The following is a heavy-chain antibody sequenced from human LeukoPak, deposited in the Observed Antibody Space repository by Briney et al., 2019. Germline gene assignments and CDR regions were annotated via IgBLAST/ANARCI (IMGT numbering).Heavy chain of an antibody. CDR3: ARSPGRYYDY. V-gene: IGHV1-2*02. CDR1: GYTFTSYY. CDR2: INPNSGGT. J-gene: IGHJ4*02. Sequence: ASVKISCKASGYTFTSYYMHWVRQAPGQGLEWMGWINPNSGGTNYAQKFQGRVTMTRDMSTSTVYMELSSLRSEDTAVYYCARSPGRYYDYWGQGTLVTVSS. D-gene: IGHD3-10*01.